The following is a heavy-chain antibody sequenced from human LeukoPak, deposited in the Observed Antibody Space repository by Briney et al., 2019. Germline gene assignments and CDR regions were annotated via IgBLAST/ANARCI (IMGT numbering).Heavy chain of an antibody. CDR1: GHTFTGYY. J-gene: IGHJ1*01. D-gene: IGHD2-2*01. CDR2: INPHTGET. V-gene: IGHV1-2*02. Sequence: ASVKVSCKATGHTFTGYYMHWVRQAPGQGLEWMGWINPHTGETKYAQKFQGRVSMTRDTSITTAYMELNSLRSDDTAVYYCAKMGYCSITSCYPHLSTDYFQHWGPGTLVSVSS. CDR3: AKMGYCSITSCYPHLSTDYFQH.